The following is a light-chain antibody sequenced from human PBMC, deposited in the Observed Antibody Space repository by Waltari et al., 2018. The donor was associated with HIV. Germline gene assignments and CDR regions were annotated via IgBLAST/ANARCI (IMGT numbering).Light chain of an antibody. Sequence: QSALTQPAPVSGPPGQSITIPCTGSSSDVGRSNLDSWYQQHPGKAPKLMIYEGINRPSGVSNRFSGSKSGNTASLTISGLQAEDEADYYCCSYAGSSNWVFGGGTKVTVL. CDR3: CSYAGSSNWV. CDR2: EGI. CDR1: SSDVGRSNL. V-gene: IGLV2-23*01. J-gene: IGLJ3*02.